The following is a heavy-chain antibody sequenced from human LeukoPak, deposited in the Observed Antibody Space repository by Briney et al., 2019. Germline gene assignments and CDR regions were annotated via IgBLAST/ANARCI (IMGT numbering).Heavy chain of an antibody. CDR1: GGTFSSYA. CDR3: ARGGGYNYWDFDY. CDR2: TIPIFGTA. V-gene: IGHV1-69*13. D-gene: IGHD5-24*01. J-gene: IGHJ4*02. Sequence: SVKVSCKASGGTFSSYAISWVRQAPGQGLEWMGGTIPIFGTANYAQKFQGRVTITADESTSTAYMELSSLRSEDTAVYYCARGGGYNYWDFDYWGQGTLVTVSS.